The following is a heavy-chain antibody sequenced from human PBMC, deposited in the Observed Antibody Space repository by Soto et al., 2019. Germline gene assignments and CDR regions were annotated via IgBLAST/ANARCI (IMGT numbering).Heavy chain of an antibody. D-gene: IGHD3-10*01. V-gene: IGHV4-59*12. CDR2: IYYSGST. CDR3: ARPWFGEFYFDY. J-gene: IGHJ4*02. Sequence: SETLSLTCTVSGGSISSYYWSWIRQPPGKGLEWIGYIYYSGSTNYNPSLKSRVTMSVDTSKNQFSLKLSSVTAADTAVYYCARPWFGEFYFDYWGQGTLVTVSS. CDR1: GGSISSYY.